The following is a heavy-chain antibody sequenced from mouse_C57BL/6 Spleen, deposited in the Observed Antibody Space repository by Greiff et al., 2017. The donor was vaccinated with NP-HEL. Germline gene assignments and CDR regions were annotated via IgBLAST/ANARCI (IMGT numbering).Heavy chain of an antibody. Sequence: EVQLVESGGGLVKPGGSLKLSCAASGFTFSSYAMSWVRQTPEKRLEWVATISDGGSYTYYPDNVKGRFTISRDNAKNNLYLQMSHLKSEDTAMYYCAIGIYYDYVYYAMDYWGQGTSVTVSS. CDR3: AIGIYYDYVYYAMDY. D-gene: IGHD2-4*01. CDR2: ISDGGSYT. CDR1: GFTFSSYA. J-gene: IGHJ4*01. V-gene: IGHV5-4*01.